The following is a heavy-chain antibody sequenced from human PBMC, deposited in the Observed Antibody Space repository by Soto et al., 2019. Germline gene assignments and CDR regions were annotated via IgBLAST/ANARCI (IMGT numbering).Heavy chain of an antibody. CDR3: ARELIAFDP. J-gene: IGHJ5*02. Sequence: GGSLRLSCAASGFTFSSIAMSWVRQAPGKGLEWVSGISCNGANTYYADSVMGRFTISRDNAKNTLYLQMNSLRAEDTAVYYCARELIAFDPWGQGTLVTVSS. D-gene: IGHD3-16*02. CDR2: ISCNGANT. V-gene: IGHV3-23*01. CDR1: GFTFSSIA.